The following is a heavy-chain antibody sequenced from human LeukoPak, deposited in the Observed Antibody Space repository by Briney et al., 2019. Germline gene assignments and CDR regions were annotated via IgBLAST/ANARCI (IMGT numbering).Heavy chain of an antibody. V-gene: IGHV4-4*09. D-gene: IGHD6-13*01. CDR1: DDSFSSHY. J-gene: IGHJ6*03. CDR2: IYTSGST. CDR3: ARGIADDYYYYYMDV. Sequence: SETLSLTCAVSDDSFSSHYWTWIRQPPGKGLEWIGYIYTSGSTNYNPSLKSRVTISVDTSKNQFSLKLSSVTAADTAVYYCARGIADDYYYYYMDVWGKGTTVTVSS.